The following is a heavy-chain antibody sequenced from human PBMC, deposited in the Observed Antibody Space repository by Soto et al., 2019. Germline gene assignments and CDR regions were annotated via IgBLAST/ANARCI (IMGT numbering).Heavy chain of an antibody. Sequence: VRLLDSGEGVLQRARALRLSCAVSVFIIRAYGTHGGCQLPGKRLARVATLKWDGRQLYYADSVKGRCTIYSDKYKNTLFLQMNSLQNDDTAVYYCSRDASWQLLRSGFDSWGQGTLVTVSS. V-gene: IGHV3-33*01. CDR2: LKWDGRQL. D-gene: IGHD1-26*01. CDR3: SRDASWQLLRSGFDS. J-gene: IGHJ4*02. CDR1: VFIIRAYG.